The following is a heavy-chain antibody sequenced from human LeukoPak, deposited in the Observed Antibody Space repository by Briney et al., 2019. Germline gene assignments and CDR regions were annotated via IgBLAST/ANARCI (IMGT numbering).Heavy chain of an antibody. CDR2: IKQDGSET. Sequence: GGSLTLSCAASGFTFSSYWMSRVRQAPGKGLEWVANIKQDGSETYYVDSVKGRFTISRDNAKNSLFLQMNSLTAEDTAVYYCARKGGTRGPLNYWGQGTLVTVSS. V-gene: IGHV3-7*01. J-gene: IGHJ4*02. D-gene: IGHD2-8*01. CDR3: ARKGGTRGPLNY. CDR1: GFTFSSYW.